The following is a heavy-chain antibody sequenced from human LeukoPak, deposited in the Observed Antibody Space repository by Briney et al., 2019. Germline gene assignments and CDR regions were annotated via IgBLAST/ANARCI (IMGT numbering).Heavy chain of an antibody. D-gene: IGHD6-13*01. J-gene: IGHJ4*02. Sequence: GGSLRLSCAASGFTFSSYSMNWVRQAPGKGLEWVSYISSSSSTIYYADSVKGRFTISRDNAKNSLYLQMNSLRAEDTAVYYCARRKGIAAEGLDYWGQGTLVTVSS. CDR1: GFTFSSYS. V-gene: IGHV3-48*01. CDR3: ARRKGIAAEGLDY. CDR2: ISSSSSTI.